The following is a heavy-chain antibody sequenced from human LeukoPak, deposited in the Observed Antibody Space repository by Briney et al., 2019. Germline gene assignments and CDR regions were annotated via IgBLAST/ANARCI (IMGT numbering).Heavy chain of an antibody. CDR3: ARPRLYYYYYMDV. V-gene: IGHV4-38-2*01. Sequence: SETLSLTCAVSGYSISSGYYWGWIRQPPGKGREWIGSIYHSGSTYYNPSLKSRVTISVDTSKNQFSLKLSSVTAADTAVYYCARPRLYYYYYMDVWGKGTTVTVSS. CDR2: IYHSGST. CDR1: GYSISSGYY. J-gene: IGHJ6*03.